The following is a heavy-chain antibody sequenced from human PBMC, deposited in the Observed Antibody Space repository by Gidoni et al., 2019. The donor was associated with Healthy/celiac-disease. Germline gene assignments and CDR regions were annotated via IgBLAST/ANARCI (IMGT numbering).Heavy chain of an antibody. D-gene: IGHD3-10*01. CDR1: GCSISSYY. J-gene: IGHJ4*02. CDR3: ARGSSGSPDPFDY. V-gene: IGHV4-4*07. Sequence: QVQLQESGPGLVKPSETLSLTCPFPGCSISSYYWSWIRQPAGKGLEWIGRIYTSGSTNYNPSLKSRVTMSVDTSKNQFSLKLSSVTAADTAVYYCARGSSGSPDPFDYWGQGTLVTVSS. CDR2: IYTSGST.